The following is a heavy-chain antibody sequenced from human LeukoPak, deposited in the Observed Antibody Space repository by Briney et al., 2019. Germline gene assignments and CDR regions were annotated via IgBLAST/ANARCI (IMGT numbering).Heavy chain of an antibody. D-gene: IGHD1-26*01. CDR2: ISASGGST. V-gene: IGHV3-23*01. CDR3: AKDQRWDSAHYVDS. Sequence: GGSLRLSRAASRFTFSSSTLSWGCQVLEEGRGCVSGISASGGSTCCADSARGRFTISIDNSKNTLYVQMKNLRDEDTAVYYCAKDQRWDSAHYVDSWGQGTLVTVSS. J-gene: IGHJ4*02. CDR1: RFTFSSST.